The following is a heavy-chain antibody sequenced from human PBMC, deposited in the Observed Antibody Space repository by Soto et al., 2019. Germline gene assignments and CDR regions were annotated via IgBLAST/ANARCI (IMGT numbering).Heavy chain of an antibody. CDR3: ARAPRAAGFPYYFDY. CDR1: GFTVSTYA. J-gene: IGHJ4*01. CDR2: FSATGGST. V-gene: IGHV3-23*01. D-gene: IGHD2-15*01. Sequence: GGSLRLSCAASGFTVSTYAMGWVRQAPGKGLEWVSVFSATGGSTYNADSVKGRLTISRDNSKDPLYLEMSTLRAEDTAVYYCARAPRAAGFPYYFDYWGHGTLVTVSS.